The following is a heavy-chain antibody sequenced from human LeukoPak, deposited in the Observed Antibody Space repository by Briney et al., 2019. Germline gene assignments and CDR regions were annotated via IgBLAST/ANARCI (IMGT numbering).Heavy chain of an antibody. CDR3: ARAARASNNWFDP. J-gene: IGHJ5*02. Sequence: SETLSLTCNVSGHSYNTDSFWGWIRQPPGKGLEWIGSIHERGSAFYNPSLKSRVAISIDTSKNQFSLKVNSVIAADTAVYYCARAARASNNWFDPWGQGTLVTVSS. CDR1: GHSYNTDSF. D-gene: IGHD6-6*01. CDR2: IHERGSA. V-gene: IGHV4-38-2*02.